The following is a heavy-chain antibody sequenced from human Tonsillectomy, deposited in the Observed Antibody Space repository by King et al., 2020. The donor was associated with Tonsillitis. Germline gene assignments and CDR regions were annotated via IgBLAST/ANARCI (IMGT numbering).Heavy chain of an antibody. CDR3: ARGGGGAWITICY. Sequence: VQLQESGPGLVKPSETLSLTCTVSGGSISSYYWSWIRQPPGKGLEWIGYIYYSGSTNYNPSLKSRVTISVDTSKNQFSLKLSSVTAADTAVYYCARGGGGAWITICYWGQGTLVTVSS. J-gene: IGHJ4*02. V-gene: IGHV4-59*01. D-gene: IGHD3-10*01. CDR1: GGSISSYY. CDR2: IYYSGST.